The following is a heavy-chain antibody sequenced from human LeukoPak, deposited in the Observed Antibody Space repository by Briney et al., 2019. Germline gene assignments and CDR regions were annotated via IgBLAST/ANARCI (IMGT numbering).Heavy chain of an antibody. Sequence: SETLSLTCAVYGGSFSGYYWSWIRQPPGKGLEWIGEINHSGSTNYNPSLKSRVTISVDTSKNQFSLKLSSVTAADTAVYYCATGQYSSGWAFDYWGQGTLVTVS. CDR3: ATGQYSSGWAFDY. CDR1: GGSFSGYY. D-gene: IGHD6-19*01. CDR2: INHSGST. V-gene: IGHV4-34*01. J-gene: IGHJ4*02.